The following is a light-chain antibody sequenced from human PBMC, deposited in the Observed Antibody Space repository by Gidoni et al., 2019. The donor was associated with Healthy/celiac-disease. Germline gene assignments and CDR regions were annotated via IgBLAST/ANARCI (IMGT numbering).Light chain of an antibody. Sequence: QSVLTQPPSVSGAPGQRVPISCPGSSSNIGAGYAVHWYQQLPGTAPKLLIYGNSNRPSGVPDRFSGSKSGTSASLAITGLQAEDEADYYCQAYDSSLSGSWVFGGGTKLTVL. CDR3: QAYDSSLSGSWV. CDR1: SSNIGAGYA. V-gene: IGLV1-40*01. J-gene: IGLJ3*02. CDR2: GNS.